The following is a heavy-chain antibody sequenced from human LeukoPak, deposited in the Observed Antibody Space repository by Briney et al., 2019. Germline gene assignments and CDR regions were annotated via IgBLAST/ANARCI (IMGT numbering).Heavy chain of an antibody. CDR3: ATDRGAL. J-gene: IGHJ4*02. CDR1: GFTFSSHW. V-gene: IGHV3-7*03. CDR2: IKQYGREI. Sequence: GGSMRLSCAASGFTFSSHWMNWVRQAPGKGLEWVAQIKQYGREIYYLDSVKGRFTISRDDADNSGFLQMNSLRVEDTAVYYCATDRGALWGQGTLVTVSS. D-gene: IGHD5-12*01.